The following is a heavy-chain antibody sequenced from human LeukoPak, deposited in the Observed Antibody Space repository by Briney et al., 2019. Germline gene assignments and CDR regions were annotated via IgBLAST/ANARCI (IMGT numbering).Heavy chain of an antibody. CDR3: ARETHGPGYCGGDCYADAFDI. D-gene: IGHD2-21*02. CDR2: IIHSGST. J-gene: IGHJ3*02. V-gene: IGHV4-34*12. Sequence: PSETLSLTCAVYSGSFSGYYWSWIRQPPGKGLEWIGEIIHSGSTNYNTSLKSRVTISVDTSENQFSLKLSSVTAADTAVYYCARETHGPGYCGGDCYADAFDIWGQGTMVTVSS. CDR1: SGSFSGYY.